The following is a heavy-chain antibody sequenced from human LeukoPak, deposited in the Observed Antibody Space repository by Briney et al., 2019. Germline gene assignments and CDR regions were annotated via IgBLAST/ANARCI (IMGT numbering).Heavy chain of an antibody. J-gene: IGHJ3*01. V-gene: IGHV4-39*02. CDR2: INYSGNT. D-gene: IGHD6-19*01. CDR3: ATYPKSYNSGWIALDS. Sequence: SETLSLTRTVSGGSVNSSSYYWVWIRQPPGKGLEWIGSINYSGNTYYNPSLKSRVTISVDTSKNHFSLELNPVTAADTAVYYCATYPKSYNSGWIALDSWGPGTKVTVFS. CDR1: GGSVNSSSYY.